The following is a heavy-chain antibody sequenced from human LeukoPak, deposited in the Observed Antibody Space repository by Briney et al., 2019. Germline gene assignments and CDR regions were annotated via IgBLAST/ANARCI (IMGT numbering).Heavy chain of an antibody. Sequence: GGSLRLSCAASGFTFSSYAMSWVRQAPGKGLEWVSAISGSGGSTYYADSVKGRFTISRDNSKNTLYLQMNSLRAEDTAVYYCAKVSALWFRELSHRLDYWGQGTLVTVSS. J-gene: IGHJ4*02. CDR3: AKVSALWFRELSHRLDY. V-gene: IGHV3-23*01. D-gene: IGHD3-10*01. CDR1: GFTFSSYA. CDR2: ISGSGGST.